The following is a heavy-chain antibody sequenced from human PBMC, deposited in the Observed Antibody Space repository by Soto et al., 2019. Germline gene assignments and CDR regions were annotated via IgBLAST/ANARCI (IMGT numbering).Heavy chain of an antibody. J-gene: IGHJ4*02. CDR2: ISYDERNT. V-gene: IGHV3-30*18. CDR3: AKSESASSVRRIDS. CDR1: GFSFSSYG. D-gene: IGHD6-6*01. Sequence: GGSLRLSCAASGFSFSSYGIHWVRQAPGKGLEWLSVISYDERNTYYADSVKGRFIISRDNSKNTLYLQMNSLRVEDTAVYYCAKSESASSVRRIDSWGQGTLVTVSS.